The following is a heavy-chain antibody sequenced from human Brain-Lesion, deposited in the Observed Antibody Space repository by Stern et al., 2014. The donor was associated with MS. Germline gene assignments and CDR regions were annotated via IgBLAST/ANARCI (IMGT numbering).Heavy chain of an antibody. CDR1: GGSVSSTSYA. D-gene: IGHD2-15*01. V-gene: IGHV4-39*01. CDR2: IYYSGNT. J-gene: IGHJ5*02. CDR3: AGEEDIRYCSGGSCTGNWFDP. Sequence: QLQLQESGPGLVKPSETLSLTCTVAGGSVSSTSYAWAWIRPPPGKGLEWIGTIYYSGNTYYSPSLKSRLTISLDTSKNQFSLQLWSVTAADTAVYYCAGEEDIRYCSGGSCTGNWFDPWGQGTLVTVSS.